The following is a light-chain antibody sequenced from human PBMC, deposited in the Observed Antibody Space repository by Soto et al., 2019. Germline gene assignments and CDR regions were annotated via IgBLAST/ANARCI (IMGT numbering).Light chain of an antibody. CDR3: LLYYRGAQVR. Sequence: QTVVTQEPSLTVSPGGTVTLTCASSAGAVTSAYYTHWLQQKPGQAPRALIYSTSEKHSWTPARFSGSLLGGKAALTVSAAQAEDEAEYYCLLYYRGAQVRFGGGTKVTLL. CDR2: STS. V-gene: IGLV7-43*01. CDR1: AGAVTSAYY. J-gene: IGLJ2*01.